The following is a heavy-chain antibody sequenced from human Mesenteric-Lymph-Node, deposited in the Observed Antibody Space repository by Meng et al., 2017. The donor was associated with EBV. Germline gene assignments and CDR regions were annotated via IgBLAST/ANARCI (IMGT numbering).Heavy chain of an antibody. J-gene: IGHJ4*02. Sequence: QVQLQESGPGLVKASGNLSLTCAVSGASISSTNRWTWVRQPSGRGLEWIGESQLGGSTNYNPSLKSRVTISLDKSKNQFSLNLNSVTAADTAVYFCARAPDRSGSLFWGQGTLVTVSS. CDR3: ARAPDRSGSLF. CDR1: GASISSTNR. CDR2: SQLGGST. D-gene: IGHD3-22*01. V-gene: IGHV4-4*02.